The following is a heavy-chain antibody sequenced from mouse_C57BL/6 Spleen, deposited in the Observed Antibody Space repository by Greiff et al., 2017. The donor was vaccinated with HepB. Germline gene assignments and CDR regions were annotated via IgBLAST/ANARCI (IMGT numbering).Heavy chain of an antibody. Sequence: VQLQQSGTVLARPGASVKMSCKTSGYTFTSYWMHWVKQRPGQGLEWIGAIYPGNSDTSYNQKFKGKAKLTAVTSASTAYMELSSLTNEDSAFYYCTRGYDGYYDFDYWGQGTTLTVSS. D-gene: IGHD2-3*01. J-gene: IGHJ2*01. V-gene: IGHV1-5*01. CDR1: GYTFTSYW. CDR2: IYPGNSDT. CDR3: TRGYDGYYDFDY.